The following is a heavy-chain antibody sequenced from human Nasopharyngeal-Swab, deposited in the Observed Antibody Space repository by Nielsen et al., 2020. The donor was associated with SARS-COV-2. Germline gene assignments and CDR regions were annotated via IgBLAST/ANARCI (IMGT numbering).Heavy chain of an antibody. D-gene: IGHD3-3*01. CDR2: IGTEGDT. CDR1: GFTFSSYD. J-gene: IGHJ6*03. CDR3: ARARGINLGLGVVGDMDV. V-gene: IGHV3-13*01. Sequence: GESLKISCAASGFTFSSYDMHWVRQVTVKGLELVSSIGTEGDTHYPDSVKGRFTISRENAKSSLYLQMNIVRAEDTGVYYCARARGINLGLGVVGDMDVWGKGTTVTVSS.